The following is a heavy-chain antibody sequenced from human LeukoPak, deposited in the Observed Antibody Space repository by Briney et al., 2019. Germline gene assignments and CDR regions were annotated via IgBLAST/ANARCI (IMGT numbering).Heavy chain of an antibody. Sequence: GGSLRLSCAASGFTFDDYTMHWVRQAPGKGLEWVSLISWNGVSTYYADSVKGRFTISRDNSKNSLYLQMNSLRTEDTALYYCAKERGSSGYFDYWGQGTLVTVSS. V-gene: IGHV3-43*01. D-gene: IGHD6-6*01. CDR1: GFTFDDYT. CDR3: AKERGSSGYFDY. CDR2: ISWNGVST. J-gene: IGHJ4*02.